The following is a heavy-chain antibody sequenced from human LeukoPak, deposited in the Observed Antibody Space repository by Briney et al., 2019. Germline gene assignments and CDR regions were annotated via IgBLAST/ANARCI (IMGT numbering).Heavy chain of an antibody. D-gene: IGHD2-15*01. Sequence: PGGSLRLSCAASGFTFSSYWMYWVRQAPGKWLMYISRNNADGSTTNYADVVKGRFTMSRDNVKNTLYLQMNSLRVEDAAVYYCAREPRNVGLAPWGQGTLVTVSS. V-gene: IGHV3-74*01. CDR3: AREPRNVGLAP. J-gene: IGHJ5*02. CDR2: NNADGSTT. CDR1: GFTFSSYW.